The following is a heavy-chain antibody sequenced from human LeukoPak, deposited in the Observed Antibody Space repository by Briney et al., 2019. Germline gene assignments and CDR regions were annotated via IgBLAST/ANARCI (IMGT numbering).Heavy chain of an antibody. D-gene: IGHD3-10*01. J-gene: IGHJ4*02. CDR2: IYRGGNT. Sequence: PGGSLRLSCVVSGFTFNNHWMSWVRQAPGKGLEWVSVIYRGGNTHYADSVKGRFTISRDNPKNTLYLQMNSLRAEDTAVYYCASHYDSGSYQALDYWGQGTLVTVSS. V-gene: IGHV3-53*01. CDR3: ASHYDSGSYQALDY. CDR1: GFTFNNHW.